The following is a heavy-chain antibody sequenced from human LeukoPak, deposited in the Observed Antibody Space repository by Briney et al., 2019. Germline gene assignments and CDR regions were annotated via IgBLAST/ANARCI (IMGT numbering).Heavy chain of an antibody. CDR1: GFTFSSYS. CDR3: AREAITMVRGVISD. CDR2: ISSSSSTI. V-gene: IGHV3-48*02. Sequence: GGSLRLSCAASGFTFSSYSMNWVRQAPGKGLEWVSYISSSSSTIYYADSVKGLFTISRDNAKNSLYLQMNSLRDEDTAVYYCAREAITMVRGVISDWGQGTLVTVSS. J-gene: IGHJ4*02. D-gene: IGHD3-10*01.